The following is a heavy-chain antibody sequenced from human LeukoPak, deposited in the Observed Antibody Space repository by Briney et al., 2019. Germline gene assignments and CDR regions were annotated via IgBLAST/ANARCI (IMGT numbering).Heavy chain of an antibody. V-gene: IGHV3-21*01. CDR1: GFTFSNYN. Sequence: GGSLRLSCADSGFTFSNYNMNWVRQAPGKAMEWVSSITSSGTYTFYADSVKGRFTISRDNAKNSLYLQMDSLGPEDTAVYYCAKEPFDYWGQGTLVTVSS. CDR2: ITSSGTYT. CDR3: AKEPFDY. J-gene: IGHJ4*02.